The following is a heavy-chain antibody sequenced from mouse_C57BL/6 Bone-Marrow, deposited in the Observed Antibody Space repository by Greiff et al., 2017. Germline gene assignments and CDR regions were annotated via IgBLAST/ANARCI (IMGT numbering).Heavy chain of an antibody. D-gene: IGHD4-1*01. CDR2: IYPGDGDT. V-gene: IGHV1-82*01. J-gene: IGHJ2*01. CDR1: GYAFSSSW. CDR3: ASLGYY. Sequence: VKLQESGPELVKPGASVKLSCKASGYAFSSSWMNWVKQRPGKGLEWIGRIYPGDGDTNDNGKFKGKATLTADKSSSTAYMQLSSLTSEDSAVYFCASLGYYWGQGTTLTVSS.